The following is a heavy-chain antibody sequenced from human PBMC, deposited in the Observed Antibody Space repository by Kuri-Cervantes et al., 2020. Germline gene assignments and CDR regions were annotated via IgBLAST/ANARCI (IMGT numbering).Heavy chain of an antibody. CDR1: GFTFSSYW. Sequence: GESLKISCAASGFTFSSYWMHWVRQAPGKGLEWVSSISSSSSYIYYADSVKGRFTISRDNAKNSLYLQMNSLRAEDTAVYYCWGLGRLLPFDYWGQGTLVTVSS. CDR2: ISSSSSYI. CDR3: WGLGRLLPFDY. J-gene: IGHJ4*02. D-gene: IGHD1-26*01. V-gene: IGHV3-21*01.